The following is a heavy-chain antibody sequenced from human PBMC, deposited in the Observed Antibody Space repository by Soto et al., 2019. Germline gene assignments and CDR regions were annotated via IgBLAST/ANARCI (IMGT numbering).Heavy chain of an antibody. J-gene: IGHJ6*02. CDR1: GYTFTSYA. CDR2: INAGNGNT. CDR3: ARDVDGSGPLAQVNTYYYYYGMDV. V-gene: IGHV1-3*01. D-gene: IGHD3-10*01. Sequence: ASVKVSCKASGYTFTSYAMHWVRQAPGQRLEWMGWINAGNGNTKYSQKFQGRVTITRDTSASTAYMELSSLRSEHTAVYYCARDVDGSGPLAQVNTYYYYYGMDVWGQGTTVTV.